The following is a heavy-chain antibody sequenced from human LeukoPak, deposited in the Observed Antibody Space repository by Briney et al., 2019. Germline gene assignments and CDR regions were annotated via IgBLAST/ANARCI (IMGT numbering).Heavy chain of an antibody. J-gene: IGHJ4*02. V-gene: IGHV4-34*01. CDR2: INHSGST. CDR3: ARPGIRGYDFWSGYSD. Sequence: TSETLSLTCAVYGGSFSGYYWSWIRQPPGKGLEWIGEINHSGSTNYNPSLKSRVTISVDTSKNQFSLKLSSVTAADTAVYYCARPGIRGYDFWSGYSDWGQGTLVTVSS. D-gene: IGHD3-3*01. CDR1: GGSFSGYY.